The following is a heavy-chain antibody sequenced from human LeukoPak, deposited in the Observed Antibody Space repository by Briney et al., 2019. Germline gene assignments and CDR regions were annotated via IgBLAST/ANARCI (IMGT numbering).Heavy chain of an antibody. CDR2: IIPIFGTA. CDR1: GGTFSSYA. CDR3: ARDLRIAAAGENWFDP. D-gene: IGHD6-13*01. J-gene: IGHJ5*02. V-gene: IGHV1-69*05. Sequence: SVKVSCKASGGTFSSYAISWVRQAPGQGLEWMGRIIPIFGTASYAQKFQGRVTMTRDTSTSTVYMELSSLRSEDTAVYYCARDLRIAAAGENWFDPWGQGTLVTVSS.